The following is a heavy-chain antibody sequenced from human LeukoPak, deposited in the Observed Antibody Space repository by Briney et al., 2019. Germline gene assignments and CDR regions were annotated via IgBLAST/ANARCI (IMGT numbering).Heavy chain of an antibody. V-gene: IGHV1-2*02. CDR3: AREGLITGTTGGLGY. D-gene: IGHD1-7*01. Sequence: ASVTVSFKASAYTFTVYYMHWVRQAPGQGLEWMGWINPNSDGTNYSQKFQDRGTITRDTAISTAYMELSRLRSDDTAVYYCAREGLITGTTGGLGYWGQGTLVTVSS. J-gene: IGHJ4*02. CDR1: AYTFTVYY. CDR2: INPNSDGT.